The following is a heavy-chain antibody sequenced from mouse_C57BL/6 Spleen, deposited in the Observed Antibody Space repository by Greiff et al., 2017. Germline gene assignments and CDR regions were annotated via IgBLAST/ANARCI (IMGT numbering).Heavy chain of an antibody. CDR2: IYPGDGDT. V-gene: IGHV1-80*01. CDR1: GYAFSSYW. Sequence: QVQLQQSGAELVKPGASVKISCKASGYAFSSYWMNWVKQRPGKGLEWIGQIYPGDGDTNYNGKFKGKATLTADKSSSTACMQLSSLTSEDSAVYFCARPITTVVATPFAYWGQGTLVTVSA. J-gene: IGHJ3*01. CDR3: ARPITTVVATPFAY. D-gene: IGHD1-1*01.